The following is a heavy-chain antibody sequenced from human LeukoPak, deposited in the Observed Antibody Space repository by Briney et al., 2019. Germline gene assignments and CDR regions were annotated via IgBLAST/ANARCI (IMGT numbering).Heavy chain of an antibody. D-gene: IGHD3-9*01. Sequence: GASVKVSCKASGYTFTSYGISWVRQAPGQGLEWMGWISAYNGNTNYAQKLQGRVTVTTDTSTSTAYMELRSLRSDDTAVYYCARDKYYDILTGYYDHPHYYGMDVWGQGTTVTVSS. CDR1: GYTFTSYG. J-gene: IGHJ6*02. V-gene: IGHV1-18*01. CDR2: ISAYNGNT. CDR3: ARDKYYDILTGYYDHPHYYGMDV.